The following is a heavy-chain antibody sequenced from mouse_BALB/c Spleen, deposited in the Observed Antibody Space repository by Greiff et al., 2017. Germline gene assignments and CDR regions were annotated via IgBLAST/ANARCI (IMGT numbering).Heavy chain of an antibody. CDR3: ARRHDMGAWFAY. Sequence: EVMLVESGGGLVQPGGSRKLSCAASGFTFSSFGMHWVRQAPEKGLEWVAYISSGSSTIYYADTVKGRFTISRDNPKNTLFLQMTSLRSEDTAMYYCARRHDMGAWFAYWGQGTLVTVSA. D-gene: IGHD1-1*02. J-gene: IGHJ3*01. V-gene: IGHV5-17*02. CDR1: GFTFSSFG. CDR2: ISSGSSTI.